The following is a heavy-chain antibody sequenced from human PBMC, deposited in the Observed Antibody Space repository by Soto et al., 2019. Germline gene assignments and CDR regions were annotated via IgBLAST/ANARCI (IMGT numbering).Heavy chain of an antibody. CDR3: AKDGDFYDLVTGYYLTGHYLDY. CDR2: ISAGGGSP. CDR1: GFIFNNYA. Sequence: QPRGSLRLSCAASGFIFNNYAMSWVRQAPGKGLEWVSFISAGGGSPNYADSVTGRFTISRDNSKNMVYLQMNSLRAEGTALYYCAKDGDFYDLVTGYYLTGHYLDYWGQGTPVTVSS. D-gene: IGHD3-9*01. V-gene: IGHV3-23*01. J-gene: IGHJ4*02.